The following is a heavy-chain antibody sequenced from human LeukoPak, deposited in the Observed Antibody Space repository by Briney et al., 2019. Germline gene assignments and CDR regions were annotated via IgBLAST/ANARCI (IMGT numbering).Heavy chain of an antibody. J-gene: IGHJ4*02. CDR2: LYSGGNT. D-gene: IGHD1-14*01. V-gene: IGHV3-53*01. Sequence: PGGSLRLSCAASGCTVITNDMTWVRQAPGKGLEWVSVLYSGGNTKYADSVQGRFTISRDNSKNTLYLEMNSLSPDDTAVYYCARGVEPLAANTLAYWGQGTLVTVSS. CDR1: GCTVITND. CDR3: ARGVEPLAANTLAY.